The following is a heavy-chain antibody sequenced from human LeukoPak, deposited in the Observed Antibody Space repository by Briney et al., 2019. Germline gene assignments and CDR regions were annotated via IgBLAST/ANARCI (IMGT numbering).Heavy chain of an antibody. CDR1: GFTVSSNY. Sequence: GGSLRLSCAASGFTVSSNYVNWVRQAPGKGLEWVSMIYPNGNTFYTDSVKGRFTISRDNSKNTLDLQMSSLRAEDAAVYYCARGEYYYDSSGYYLDYWGQGTLVTVSS. J-gene: IGHJ4*02. V-gene: IGHV3-66*01. D-gene: IGHD3-22*01. CDR2: IYPNGNT. CDR3: ARGEYYYDSSGYYLDY.